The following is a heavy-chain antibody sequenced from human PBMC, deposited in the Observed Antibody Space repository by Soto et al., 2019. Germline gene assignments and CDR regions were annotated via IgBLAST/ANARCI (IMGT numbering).Heavy chain of an antibody. V-gene: IGHV4-34*01. Sequence: LSLTCAVYGGSFSGYYWSWIRQPPGKGLEWIGEINHSGSTNYNPSLKSRVTISVDTSKNQFSLKLSSVTAADTAVYYCARGRPYYYDSSGYYFEYWGQGTLVTVSS. CDR2: INHSGST. J-gene: IGHJ4*02. CDR1: GGSFSGYY. CDR3: ARGRPYYYDSSGYYFEY. D-gene: IGHD3-22*01.